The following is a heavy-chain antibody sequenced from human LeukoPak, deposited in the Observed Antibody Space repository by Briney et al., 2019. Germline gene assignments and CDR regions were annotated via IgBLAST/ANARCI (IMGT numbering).Heavy chain of an antibody. CDR1: GGSISSYY. J-gene: IGHJ4*02. V-gene: IGHV4-59*01. CDR3: ARVTYDSSGYYYDRPKYYFDY. D-gene: IGHD3-22*01. CDR2: IYYSGST. Sequence: PSETLSLTCTVSGGSISSYYWSWIRQPPGKGLEWIGYIYYSGSTSYNPSLKSRVTISVDTSKNQFSLKLSSVTAADTAVYYCARVTYDSSGYYYDRPKYYFDYWGQGTLVTVSS.